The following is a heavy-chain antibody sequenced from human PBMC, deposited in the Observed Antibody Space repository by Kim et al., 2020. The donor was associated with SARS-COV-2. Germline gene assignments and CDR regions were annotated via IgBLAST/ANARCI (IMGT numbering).Heavy chain of an antibody. Sequence: GGSLRLSCAASGFTFTGFDMNWVRQAPGKGLEWVSSIHGSGGLTLYTDSVKGQFTISRDNSKNTLYLQMNRLRAEDTALYYCANGANSDHPYYFDHCSQG. CDR1: GFTFTGFD. CDR2: IHGSGGLT. V-gene: IGHV3-23*01. CDR3: ANGANSDHPYYFDH. J-gene: IGHJ4*02. D-gene: IGHD1-26*01.